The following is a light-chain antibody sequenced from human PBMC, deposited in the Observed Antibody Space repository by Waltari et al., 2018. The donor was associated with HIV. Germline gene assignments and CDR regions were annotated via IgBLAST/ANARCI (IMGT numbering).Light chain of an antibody. CDR2: GVN. Sequence: QSALTQPASVSGSPGQSITISCTGANTDIGLYNLVSWYRQHPGKAPQRVIYGVNTRPSGVSDRFSGSKSGNTASLTISSLQAEDEADYYCSSYTNSDILLFGGGTKLTVL. V-gene: IGLV2-14*01. CDR1: NTDIGLYNL. CDR3: SSYTNSDILL. J-gene: IGLJ2*01.